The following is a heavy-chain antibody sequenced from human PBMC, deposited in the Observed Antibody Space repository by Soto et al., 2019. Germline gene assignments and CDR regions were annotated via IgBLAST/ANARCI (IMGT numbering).Heavy chain of an antibody. Sequence: SETLSLTCTVSGGSISSGGYYWSWIRQHPGKGLEWIGYIYYSGSTYYNPSLKSRVTISVDTSKNQFSLKLSSVTAADTAVYYCARDTMVRGVITNWFDPWGQGTLVTVSS. V-gene: IGHV4-31*03. CDR3: ARDTMVRGVITNWFDP. D-gene: IGHD3-10*01. J-gene: IGHJ5*02. CDR2: IYYSGST. CDR1: GGSISSGGYY.